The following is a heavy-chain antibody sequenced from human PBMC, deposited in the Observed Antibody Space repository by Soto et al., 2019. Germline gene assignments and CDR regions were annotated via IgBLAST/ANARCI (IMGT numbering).Heavy chain of an antibody. Sequence: SETLSLTCTVSGGSISSGDYYWSWIRQPPGKGLEWIGYIYYSGSTYYNPSLKSRVTISVDTSKNQFSLKLSSVTAADTAVYYCARDKGLGGYYHYYYYYGMDVWGQGTTVTVSS. CDR1: GGSISSGDYY. V-gene: IGHV4-30-4*01. D-gene: IGHD3-3*01. J-gene: IGHJ6*02. CDR2: IYYSGST. CDR3: ARDKGLGGYYHYYYYYGMDV.